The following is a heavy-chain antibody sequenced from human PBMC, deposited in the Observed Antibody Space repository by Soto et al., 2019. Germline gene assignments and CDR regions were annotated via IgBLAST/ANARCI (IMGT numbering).Heavy chain of an antibody. Sequence: SGPTLVNPTATLTLTCTLSGFSVATTGVGVGWVGRPPGKAREVLAVIYWNDDEHSTASLTTRLTIAKDTSSNQVVLTMTNMDPVDTATYYCAQIHYRGVAPILTVPRYYLDFWGQGSLVTASA. J-gene: IGHJ4*01. V-gene: IGHV2-5*01. CDR3: AQIHYRGVAPILTVPRYYLDF. CDR2: IYWNDDE. D-gene: IGHD2-21*01. CDR1: GFSVATTGVG.